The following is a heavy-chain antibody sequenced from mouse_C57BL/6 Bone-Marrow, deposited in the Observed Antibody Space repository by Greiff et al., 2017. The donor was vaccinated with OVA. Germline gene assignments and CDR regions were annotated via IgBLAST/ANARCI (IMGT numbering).Heavy chain of an antibody. V-gene: IGHV1-26*01. CDR1: GYTFTDYY. Sequence: VQLQQSGPELVKPGASVKISCKASGYTFTDYYMNWVKQSHGKSLEWIGDINPNNGGTSYNQKFKGKATLTVDKSSSTAYMELRSLTSEDSAVYYCARDDGYLAWFADWGQGTLVTVSA. D-gene: IGHD2-3*01. CDR2: INPNNGGT. J-gene: IGHJ3*01. CDR3: ARDDGYLAWFAD.